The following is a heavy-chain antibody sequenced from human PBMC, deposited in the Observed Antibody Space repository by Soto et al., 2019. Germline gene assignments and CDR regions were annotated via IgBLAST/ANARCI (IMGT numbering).Heavy chain of an antibody. Sequence: EVQLVESGGGLVQPGRSLRLSCAASGFTFDDYAMHWVRQAPGKGLEWVSGISWNSYSIGYADSVKGRFTISRDNAKNSLYLLMNSLRAEDTALYYCAKGGGITMVRGVITKSSGFDYWGQGTLVTVSS. CDR2: ISWNSYSI. D-gene: IGHD3-10*01. CDR3: AKGGGITMVRGVITKSSGFDY. V-gene: IGHV3-9*01. CDR1: GFTFDDYA. J-gene: IGHJ4*02.